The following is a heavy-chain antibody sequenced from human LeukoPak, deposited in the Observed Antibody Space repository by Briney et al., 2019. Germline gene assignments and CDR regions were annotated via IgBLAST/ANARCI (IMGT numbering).Heavy chain of an antibody. Sequence: KPSETLSLTRAVYVGSFSGYYWSWIRQPPGKGREWIGEINHSGSTNYNPSLMSRVTISVDTSKNQFSLKLSSVTAADTAVYYCARGKSKEAGYCSGGSCSFFDPWGQGTLVTVSS. CDR3: ARGKSKEAGYCSGGSCSFFDP. V-gene: IGHV4-34*01. CDR2: INHSGST. D-gene: IGHD2-15*01. CDR1: VGSFSGYY. J-gene: IGHJ5*02.